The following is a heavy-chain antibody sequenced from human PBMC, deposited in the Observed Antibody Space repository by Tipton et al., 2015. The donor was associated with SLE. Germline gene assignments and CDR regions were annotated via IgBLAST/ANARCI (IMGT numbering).Heavy chain of an antibody. CDR3: ARGGRTSSWYWRD. CDR1: GFTFGSSW. CDR2: INQDGREI. Sequence: SLRLSCADSGFTFGSSWMTWVRQTPGKGPEWVANINQDGREIHYVDSVKGRFTISRDNAKNSLFLQMNSLRAEDTAMYYCARGGRTSSWYWRDWGQGALVSVSS. V-gene: IGHV3-7*01. J-gene: IGHJ4*02. D-gene: IGHD6-13*01.